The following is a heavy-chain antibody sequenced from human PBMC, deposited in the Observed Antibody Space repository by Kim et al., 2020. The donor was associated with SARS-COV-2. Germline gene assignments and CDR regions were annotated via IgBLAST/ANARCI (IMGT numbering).Heavy chain of an antibody. J-gene: IGHJ6*02. CDR3: ARGTAPALSYYYGMDV. CDR1: GGTFSSYA. Sequence: VKVSCKASGGTFSSYAISWVRQAPGQGLEWMGGIIPIFGTANYAQKFQGRVTITADESTSTAYMELSSLRSEDTAVYYCARGTAPALSYYYGMDVWGQGTTVTVSS. D-gene: IGHD2-21*02. V-gene: IGHV1-69*01. CDR2: IIPIFGTA.